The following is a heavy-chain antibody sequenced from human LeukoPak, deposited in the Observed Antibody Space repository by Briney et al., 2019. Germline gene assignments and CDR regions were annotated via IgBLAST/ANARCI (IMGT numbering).Heavy chain of an antibody. V-gene: IGHV4-59*01. CDR3: ARDSLHVTNFFDP. J-gene: IGHJ5*02. Sequence: SETPSLTCTVSGGSISNYYWSWSRQPPGKGLEWIGYIYYSGSTNYNPSLKSRVTISVDTSKNQFSLKLSSVTAADTAVYYCARDSLHVTNFFDPWGQGNLVTVSS. CDR2: IYYSGST. CDR1: GGSISNYY. D-gene: IGHD3-10*02.